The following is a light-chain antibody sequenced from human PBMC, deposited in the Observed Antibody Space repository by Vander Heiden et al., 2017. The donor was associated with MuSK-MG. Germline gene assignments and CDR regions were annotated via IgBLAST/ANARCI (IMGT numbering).Light chain of an antibody. J-gene: IGLJ2*01. CDR1: SSNIGNNA. CDR2: YDD. V-gene: IGLV1-36*01. CDR3: AAWDDSRNGLV. Sequence: PIPCSGSSSNIGNNAVNWYQQLPGKAPKLLIYYDDLRPSGVSDRFSGSKSGTSASLAISGLQAEDEADYYCAAWDDSRNGLVFGGGTKLTVL.